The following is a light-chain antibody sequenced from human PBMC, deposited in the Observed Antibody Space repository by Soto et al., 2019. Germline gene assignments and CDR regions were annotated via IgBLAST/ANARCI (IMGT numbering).Light chain of an antibody. CDR3: TSYAGRNIWV. CDR1: SSDVGAYNY. V-gene: IGLV2-8*01. Sequence: QSVLTQPPSASGSPGQSVTISCTGTSSDVGAYNYVSWYQQYPGKAPKLMIYEVSKRPSGVPDRFPGSKSGKTASLTVSGLEPEDEADYYCTSYAGRNIWVFGGGTKLTVL. J-gene: IGLJ3*02. CDR2: EVS.